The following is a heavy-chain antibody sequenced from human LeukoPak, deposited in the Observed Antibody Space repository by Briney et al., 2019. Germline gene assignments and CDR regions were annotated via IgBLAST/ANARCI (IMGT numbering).Heavy chain of an antibody. Sequence: ASGKVSCKASGFTFATSAVQWVRQARGQRLEWIGWIVVASGHTDYAQRFHERVTIIRDMSTSTAYMDLSSLRSENTAVYYCAATSTVTTGGTYYGMDVWGQGTTVTVSS. CDR3: AATSTVTTGGTYYGMDV. CDR1: GFTFATSA. V-gene: IGHV1-58*01. D-gene: IGHD4-17*01. J-gene: IGHJ6*02. CDR2: IVVASGHT.